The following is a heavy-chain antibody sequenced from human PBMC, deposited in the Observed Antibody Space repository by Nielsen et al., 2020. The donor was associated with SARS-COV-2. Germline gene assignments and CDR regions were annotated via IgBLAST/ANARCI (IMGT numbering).Heavy chain of an antibody. CDR3: AKDRTYYYDSSGWGFFDY. CDR2: ISYDGSNK. D-gene: IGHD3-22*01. Sequence: GESLKISCAASGFTFSSYGMHWVRQAPGKGLEWVAVISYDGSNKYYADSVKGRFTISRDNSKNTLYLQMNSLRAEDTAVYYCAKDRTYYYDSSGWGFFDYWGQGTLVTVSS. J-gene: IGHJ4*02. CDR1: GFTFSSYG. V-gene: IGHV3-30*18.